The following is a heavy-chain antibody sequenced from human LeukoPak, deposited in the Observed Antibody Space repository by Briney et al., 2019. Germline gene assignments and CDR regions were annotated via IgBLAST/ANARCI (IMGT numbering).Heavy chain of an antibody. J-gene: IGHJ4*02. CDR2: TNTNTGGT. CDR1: VYTFTPSY. CDR3: AIGGAFCSITTCHEFDH. Sequence: ASVKVSCKTSVYTFTPSYLHWVRQAPGQGLEWMGWTNTNTGGTKYAQKFESRVTITRDTSNTTAYMELRSLRLDDTATYYCAIGGAFCSITTCHEFDHWGQGTLVIVSS. D-gene: IGHD3-3*01. V-gene: IGHV1-2*02.